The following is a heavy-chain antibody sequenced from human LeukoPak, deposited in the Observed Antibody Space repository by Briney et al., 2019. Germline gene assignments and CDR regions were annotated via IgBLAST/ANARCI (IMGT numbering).Heavy chain of an antibody. Sequence: SETLSLTCAVYGGSFSGYYWSWIRQPPGKVLEWLGEINHSGSTNYNPSLKSRVTISVDTSKNQLSLKLSSVTAADTAVYYCAGEFTAEGAAAGRFDYWGQGTLVTVSS. CDR2: INHSGST. J-gene: IGHJ4*02. D-gene: IGHD6-13*01. V-gene: IGHV4-34*01. CDR3: AGEFTAEGAAAGRFDY. CDR1: GGSFSGYY.